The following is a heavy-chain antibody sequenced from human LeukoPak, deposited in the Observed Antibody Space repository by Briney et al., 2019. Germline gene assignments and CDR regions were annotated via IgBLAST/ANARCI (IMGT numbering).Heavy chain of an antibody. CDR3: ARDEYSSGWYDY. V-gene: IGHV3-48*03. CDR1: GFTFSSYE. D-gene: IGHD6-19*01. Sequence: GGSLRLSCAASGFTFSSYEMNWARQAPGKGLEWVSYISSSGSTIYYADSVKGRFTISRDNAKNSLYLQMNSLRAEDTAVYYCARDEYSSGWYDYWGQGTLVTVSS. CDR2: ISSSGSTI. J-gene: IGHJ4*02.